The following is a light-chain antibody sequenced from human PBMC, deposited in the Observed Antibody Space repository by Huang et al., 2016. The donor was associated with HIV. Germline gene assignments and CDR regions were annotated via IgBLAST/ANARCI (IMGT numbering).Light chain of an antibody. J-gene: IGKJ4*01. CDR3: MQGTHWPLT. CDR1: QSLLHSDGNTY. Sequence: DVVMTQSPLSLPVTLGQPASISCRSSQSLLHSDGNTYLIWLQQRPGHSPRRLIDKVSNRGSRVPDRLSGSGSGSDFTLRISRVEPEDVGVYYCMQGTHWPLTFGGGTKVEIK. V-gene: IGKV2-30*02. CDR2: KVS.